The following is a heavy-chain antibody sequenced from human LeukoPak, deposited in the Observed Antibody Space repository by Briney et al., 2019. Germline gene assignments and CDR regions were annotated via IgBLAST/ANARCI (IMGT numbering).Heavy chain of an antibody. CDR2: ISAYNGNT. V-gene: IGHV1-18*01. CDR1: GYTFTSYG. Sequence: ASVKVSCKASGYTFTSYGISWVRQAPGQGLEWMGWISAYNGNTNYAQKLQGRVTMTTDTSTSTAYMELRSLRSDDTAVYYCARDRCSSTSCYIGDYYYYMDVWGKGTTVTVSS. D-gene: IGHD2-2*02. J-gene: IGHJ6*03. CDR3: ARDRCSSTSCYIGDYYYYMDV.